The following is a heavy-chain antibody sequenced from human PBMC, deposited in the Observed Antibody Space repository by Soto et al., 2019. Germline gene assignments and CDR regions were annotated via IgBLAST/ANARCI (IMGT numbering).Heavy chain of an antibody. CDR2: IYPGDSDT. D-gene: IGHD2-8*01. V-gene: IGHV5-51*01. CDR3: ARPPQYYDAFHI. Sequence: PGESLKISCKGSGYSFTNYWIGCVRQMPGRGLEWMGIIYPGDSDTRYSPSFRGQVSISVDKSISTAYLQWNSLKASDTATYYCARPPQYYDAFHIWGQGTMVTVSS. CDR1: GYSFTNYW. J-gene: IGHJ3*02.